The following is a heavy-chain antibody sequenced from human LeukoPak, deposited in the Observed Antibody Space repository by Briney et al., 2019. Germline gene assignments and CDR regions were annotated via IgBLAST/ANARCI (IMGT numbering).Heavy chain of an antibody. CDR1: GGSFSGYY. CDR3: ARGPKTAAAGLYYFDY. J-gene: IGHJ4*02. CDR2: INHSGST. V-gene: IGHV4-34*01. Sequence: SETLSLTCAVYGGSFSGYYWSWIRQPPGKGLEWIGEINHSGSTNYNPSLKSRATISVDTSKNQFSLKLSSVTAADTAVYYCARGPKTAAAGLYYFDYWGQGTLVTVSS. D-gene: IGHD6-13*01.